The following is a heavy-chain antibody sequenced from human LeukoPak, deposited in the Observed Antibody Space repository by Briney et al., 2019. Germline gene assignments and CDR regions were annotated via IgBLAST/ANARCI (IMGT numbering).Heavy chain of an antibody. Sequence: SGPTLVKPTQTLTLACTFSGFSLSTSGVGVGWIRQPPGKALEWLALIYWDDDKRYSPSLKSRLTITKDTSKNQVVLTMTNMDPVDTATYYCAHSRGYYDSINLDYWGQGTLVTVSS. V-gene: IGHV2-5*02. CDR1: GFSLSTSGVG. CDR3: AHSRGYYDSINLDY. CDR2: IYWDDDK. J-gene: IGHJ4*02. D-gene: IGHD3-22*01.